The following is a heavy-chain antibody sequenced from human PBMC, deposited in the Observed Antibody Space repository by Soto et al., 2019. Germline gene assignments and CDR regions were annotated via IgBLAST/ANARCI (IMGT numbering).Heavy chain of an antibody. CDR2: ISYDGSNK. V-gene: IGHV3-30*18. CDR3: AKDLKDIVATIDY. Sequence: GGSLRLSCAASGFTFSSYGMHWVRQAPGKGLEWVAVISYDGSNKYYADSVKGRFTISRDNSKNTLYLQMNSLRAEDTAVYYCAKDLKDIVATIDYWGQGTLVTVSS. J-gene: IGHJ4*02. CDR1: GFTFSSYG. D-gene: IGHD5-12*01.